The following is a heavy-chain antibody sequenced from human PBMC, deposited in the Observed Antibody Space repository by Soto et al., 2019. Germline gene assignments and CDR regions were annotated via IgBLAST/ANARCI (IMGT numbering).Heavy chain of an antibody. V-gene: IGHV4-59*01. D-gene: IGHD3-10*01. CDR3: ARVGGSGSYYTDY. CDR1: GGSISSYY. CDR2: IYYSGST. J-gene: IGHJ4*02. Sequence: SETLSLTCTVSGGSISSYYWSWIRQPPGKGLEWIGYIYYSGSTNYNPTLKSRVTISVDTSKNQLSLKLSSVTAADTAVYYCARVGGSGSYYTDYWGQGTLVTVSS.